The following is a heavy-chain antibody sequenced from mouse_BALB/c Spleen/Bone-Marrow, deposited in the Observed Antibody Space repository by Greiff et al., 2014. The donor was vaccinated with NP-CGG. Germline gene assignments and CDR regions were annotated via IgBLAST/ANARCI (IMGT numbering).Heavy chain of an antibody. D-gene: IGHD1-1*01. Sequence: QVQLKESGPGLVAPSQSLSITCTVSGFSLTDYGVSWIRQPPGKGLEWLGVIWGGGITYYNSTLKPRLSISKDNSKSQVFLKMNSLQTDDTAMYYCAKHDTTVVLDYWGQGTTLTVSS. CDR3: AKHDTTVVLDY. CDR1: GFSLTDYG. CDR2: IWGGGIT. V-gene: IGHV2-6-5*01. J-gene: IGHJ2*01.